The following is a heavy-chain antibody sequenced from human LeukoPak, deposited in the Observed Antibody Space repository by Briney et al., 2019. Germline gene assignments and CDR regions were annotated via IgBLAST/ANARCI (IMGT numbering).Heavy chain of an antibody. J-gene: IGHJ3*02. CDR3: ARGWENAFDI. V-gene: IGHV4-34*01. CDR1: GGSFSGYY. Sequence: PSEPLSLTCAVSGGSFSGYYWRCFRQAPGKGLEWIGEINHSGSTNYNPSLKSRGTISVDTSKNQFSLKLSSVTAADTAVYYCARGWENAFDIWGQGTMVTVSS. D-gene: IGHD1-26*01. CDR2: INHSGST.